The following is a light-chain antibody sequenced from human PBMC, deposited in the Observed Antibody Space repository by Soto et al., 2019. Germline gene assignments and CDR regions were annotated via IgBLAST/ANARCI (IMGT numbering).Light chain of an antibody. CDR1: QIIDNW. CDR2: KAS. V-gene: IGKV1-5*03. J-gene: IGKJ4*01. CDR3: QEYNSH. Sequence: DTQMTQSPSALSASVGDRVTITRRASQIIDNWLAWYQQKAGKAPKLLIYKASNLQSGVPSRFSGSGYGTEFTLTISNLQPEDSATYYCQEYNSHFGGGTKVEIK.